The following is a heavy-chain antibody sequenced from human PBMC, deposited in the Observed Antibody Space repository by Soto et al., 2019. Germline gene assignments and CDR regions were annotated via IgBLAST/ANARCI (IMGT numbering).Heavy chain of an antibody. D-gene: IGHD3-16*01. CDR2: IDTGGDT. CDR3: ARGGSLYYYYGIDV. J-gene: IGHJ6*02. CDR1: GFTFSSYA. V-gene: IGHV3-23*01. Sequence: EVQLLESGGGLVQPGGSLRLSCAASGFTFSSYAMSWVRQAPGKGLEWVSLIDTGGDTYYADSVKGRFTLSRDSSKNTLYLQMSSLRAEDTAVYNCARGGSLYYYYGIDVWGQGTTVTVSS.